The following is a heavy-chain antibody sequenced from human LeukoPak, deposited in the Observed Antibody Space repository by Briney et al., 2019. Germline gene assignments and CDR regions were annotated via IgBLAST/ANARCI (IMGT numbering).Heavy chain of an antibody. Sequence: KSGGSLRLSCAASGVTFSSYSMNWVRQPPGKGLEWIGEIYHSGSTNYNPSLKSRVTISVDKSKNQFSLKLSSVTAADTAVYCCARGRGDYYDSSGYMDYWGQGTLVTVSS. J-gene: IGHJ4*02. CDR3: ARGRGDYYDSSGYMDY. CDR1: GVTFSSYSM. V-gene: IGHV4-4*01. CDR2: IYHSGST. D-gene: IGHD3-22*01.